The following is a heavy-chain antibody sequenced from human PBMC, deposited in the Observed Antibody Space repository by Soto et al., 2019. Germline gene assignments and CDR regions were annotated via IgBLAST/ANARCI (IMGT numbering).Heavy chain of an antibody. CDR2: SRNKANSYTT. D-gene: IGHD1-26*01. CDR1: GFTFSDHQ. J-gene: IGHJ5*02. Sequence: EVQLVESGGGLVQPGGSLRLSCAASGFTFSDHQMDWVRQAPGKGLEWVGRSRNKANSYTTEYAASVKGRFTISRDDSKNSLCLQRNSLKIADTAVYYCARVVGAPNWFDPWGQGTLVTVSS. V-gene: IGHV3-72*01. CDR3: ARVVGAPNWFDP.